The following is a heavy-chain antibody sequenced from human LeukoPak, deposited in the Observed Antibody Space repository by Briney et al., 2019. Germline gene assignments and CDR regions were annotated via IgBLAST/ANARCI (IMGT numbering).Heavy chain of an antibody. D-gene: IGHD3-22*01. J-gene: IGHJ3*02. V-gene: IGHV4-34*01. CDR1: GGSFSGYY. CDR2: INHSGST. CDR3: ARGMTMIVVVIGAFDI. Sequence: PSETLSLTCAVYGGSFSGYYWSWIRQPPGKGLEWIGEINHSGSTYYNPSLKSRVTISVDTSKNQFSLKLSSVTAADTAVYYCARGMTMIVVVIGAFDIWGQGTMVTVSS.